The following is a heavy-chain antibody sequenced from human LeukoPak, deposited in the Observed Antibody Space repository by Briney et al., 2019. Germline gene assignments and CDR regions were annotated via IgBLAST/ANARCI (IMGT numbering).Heavy chain of an antibody. Sequence: GGSLRLSCAASGFTFSSYSMNWVRQAPGKGLEWVSSISSSSSYIYYADSVKGRFTISRDNAKNSLYLQMNSLRAEGTAVYYCARRIAAAGGFDPWGQGTLVTVSS. CDR2: ISSSSSYI. V-gene: IGHV3-21*01. CDR3: ARRIAAAGGFDP. CDR1: GFTFSSYS. D-gene: IGHD6-13*01. J-gene: IGHJ5*02.